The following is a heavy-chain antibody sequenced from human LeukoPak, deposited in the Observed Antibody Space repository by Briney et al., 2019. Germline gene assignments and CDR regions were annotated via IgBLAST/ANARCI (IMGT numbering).Heavy chain of an antibody. CDR1: GYTFTSYG. CDR3: ARGGRWELPRPYAFDI. J-gene: IGHJ3*02. CDR2: ISAYNGHT. Sequence: KPGASVKVSCKASGYTFTSYGISWVRQAPGQGLEWMGWISAYNGHTNYAQKLQGRVTMTTDTSTSTAYMELRSLRSDDTAVYYCARGGRWELPRPYAFDIWAKGQWSPSLQ. V-gene: IGHV1-18*01. D-gene: IGHD1-26*01.